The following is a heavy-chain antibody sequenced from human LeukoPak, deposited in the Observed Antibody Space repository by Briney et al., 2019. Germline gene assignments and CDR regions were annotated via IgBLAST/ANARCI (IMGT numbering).Heavy chain of an antibody. CDR2: IYTSGST. Sequence: SETLSLTCTVSGGSISSYYWSWIRQPPGKGLEWIGYIYTSGSTNYNPSLKSRVTISVDTSKNQFSLKLSSVTAAVTAVYYCARWIQLYDAFDIWGQGTMVTVSS. J-gene: IGHJ3*02. CDR3: ARWIQLYDAFDI. V-gene: IGHV4-4*09. D-gene: IGHD5-18*01. CDR1: GGSISSYY.